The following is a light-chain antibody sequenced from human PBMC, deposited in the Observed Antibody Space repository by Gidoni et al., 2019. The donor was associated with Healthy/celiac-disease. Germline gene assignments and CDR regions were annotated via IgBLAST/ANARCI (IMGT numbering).Light chain of an antibody. V-gene: IGLV4-69*01. CDR1: SGHSSYA. Sequence: QLVLTQSPSASASLGASVKLTCTLSSGHSSYAIAWHQQQPEKGPRYLMKLNSDGSHSKVDGIPDRFSGSSSGAERYLTISSLQSEDEADYYCQTWGTGIPVFGGGTKLTVL. CDR3: QTWGTGIPV. J-gene: IGLJ3*02. CDR2: LNSDGSH.